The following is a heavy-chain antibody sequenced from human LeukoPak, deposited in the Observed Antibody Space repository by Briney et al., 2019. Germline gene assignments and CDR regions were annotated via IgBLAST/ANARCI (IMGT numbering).Heavy chain of an antibody. CDR1: GGSISSSSYY. J-gene: IGHJ5*02. V-gene: IGHV4-39*01. Sequence: PSETLSLTGTLSGGSISSSSYYWAWIRQPPGKGLEWIGRIYYSGSTYYNPSVKSRVAISVDTSKNQLSLKLSSVTAADTAVYYWARVTMVPKNPNSFDPWGQGTLVTVSS. CDR3: ARVTMVPKNPNSFDP. CDR2: IYYSGST. D-gene: IGHD3-10*01.